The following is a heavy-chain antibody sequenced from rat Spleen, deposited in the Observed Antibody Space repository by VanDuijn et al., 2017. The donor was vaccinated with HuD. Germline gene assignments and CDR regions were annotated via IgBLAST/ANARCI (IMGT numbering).Heavy chain of an antibody. CDR2: MWSGGST. Sequence: QVQLMESGPGLVQPSETLSLTCTVSGFSLTSYNVHWVRQPPGKGLEWMGVMWSGGSTDYNSALKSRLSISRDTSKNQVFLKMNSLQSEDTTTYYCARAGGDVLFDYWGQGVMVTVSS. D-gene: IGHD1-1*01. CDR3: ARAGGDVLFDY. V-gene: IGHV2-45*01. J-gene: IGHJ2*01. CDR1: GFSLTSYN.